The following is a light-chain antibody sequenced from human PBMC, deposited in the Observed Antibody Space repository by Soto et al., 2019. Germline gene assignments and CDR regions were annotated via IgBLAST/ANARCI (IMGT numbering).Light chain of an antibody. Sequence: QSVLTQPPSVSGAPGQRVTISCTGSSSNIGAGYDVHWYQQLPGTAPKLLIYGNSNRPSGVPDRFSGSKSGTSAFLAITGLQAEDEADYYCQSYDSSQSAYVLGTGTELTVL. V-gene: IGLV1-40*01. CDR1: SSNIGAGYD. CDR2: GNS. J-gene: IGLJ1*01. CDR3: QSYDSSQSAYV.